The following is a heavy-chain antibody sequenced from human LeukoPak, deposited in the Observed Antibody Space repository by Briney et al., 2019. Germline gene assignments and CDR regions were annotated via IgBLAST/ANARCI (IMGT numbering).Heavy chain of an antibody. J-gene: IGHJ4*02. CDR2: ISGRGGST. CDR3: AKGSGYYGSGSYNIDF. V-gene: IGHV3-23*01. D-gene: IGHD3-10*01. CDR1: GFTFSTYG. Sequence: PGGSLRLSCAASGFTFSTYGMHWVRQAPGKGLEWVSVISGRGGSTHYADSVKGRFTISRDNSKNTLYLQMNSLRAEDTAVYYCAKGSGYYGSGSYNIDFWGQGTLVTVSS.